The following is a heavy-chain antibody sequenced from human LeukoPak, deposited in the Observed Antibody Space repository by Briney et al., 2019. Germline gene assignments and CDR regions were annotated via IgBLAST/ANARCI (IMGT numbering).Heavy chain of an antibody. CDR1: GFTFSSYW. Sequence: GGSLRLSCAASGFTFSSYWMSWVRQAPGKGLEWVANIKQDGSEKYYVDSVKGRFTISRDNAKNSLYLQMNSLRAEDTAVYYCARDAGYSYGYLDYWGQGTLVTVSS. J-gene: IGHJ4*02. D-gene: IGHD5-18*01. CDR3: ARDAGYSYGYLDY. CDR2: IKQDGSEK. V-gene: IGHV3-7*01.